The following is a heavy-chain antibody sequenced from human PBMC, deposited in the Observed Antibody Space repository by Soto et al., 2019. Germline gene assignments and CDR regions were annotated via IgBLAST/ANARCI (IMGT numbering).Heavy chain of an antibody. D-gene: IGHD2-8*02. Sequence: QVQLVQYGAEVKKPGSSVQVSCKASLGTFSSYTISWVRQAPGQGLEWMGRIFPILGIADYAQKFHGGVTLTADKSTRTGCMGLVSLRAESTAVDYGARGRMSYLYRWAYFDPWGQGTLVTVSS. J-gene: IGHJ5*02. CDR2: IFPILGIA. CDR1: LGTFSSYT. CDR3: ARGRMSYLYRWAYFDP. V-gene: IGHV1-69*02.